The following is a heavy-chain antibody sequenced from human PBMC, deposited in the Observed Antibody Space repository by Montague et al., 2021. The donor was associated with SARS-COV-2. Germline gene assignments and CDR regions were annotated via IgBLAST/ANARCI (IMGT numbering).Heavy chain of an antibody. J-gene: IGHJ4*02. CDR2: INHSGST. V-gene: IGHV4-34*01. Sequence: SETRSLTCAVYGGSFSGYYWNWIRQPPGKGLEWIGEINHSGSTNYNPTLKSRVTISVDTSKNRFPLTLSAVTAADTAAYYCVVVTLGPRGRGFDYWGQGTLVTVSS. CDR3: VVVTLGPRGRGFDY. D-gene: IGHD2-15*01. CDR1: GGSFSGYY.